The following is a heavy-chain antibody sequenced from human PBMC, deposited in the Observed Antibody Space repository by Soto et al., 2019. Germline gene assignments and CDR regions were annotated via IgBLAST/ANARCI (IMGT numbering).Heavy chain of an antibody. CDR2: ILSDYNT. D-gene: IGHD6-19*01. J-gene: IGHJ4*02. CDR1: GFTFRDYT. CDR3: ARRTSGDFGC. V-gene: IGHV3-23*03. Sequence: EVHLLESGGGLVQPGGSLTLSCAASGFTFRDYTMSWVRQAPGKVLECISVILSDYNTYYADSGRGRFTSSRGSSKSMLYLEMCSLRAEDGSVSYCARRTSGDFGCWGQGALVTVSS.